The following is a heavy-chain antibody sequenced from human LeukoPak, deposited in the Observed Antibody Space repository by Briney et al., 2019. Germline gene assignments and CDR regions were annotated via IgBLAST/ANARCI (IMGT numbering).Heavy chain of an antibody. J-gene: IGHJ4*02. Sequence: GGPLRLSCAASGFIFSSCGMHGLRQAPGKGLEGVAFIRYDGSNKYYADSVKGRFTISRDNSKNTLYLQMNSLRAEDTAVYYCAKDRARIWLQFYFDYWGQGTLVTVSS. CDR1: GFIFSSCG. CDR2: IRYDGSNK. CDR3: AKDRARIWLQFYFDY. D-gene: IGHD5-24*01. V-gene: IGHV3-30*02.